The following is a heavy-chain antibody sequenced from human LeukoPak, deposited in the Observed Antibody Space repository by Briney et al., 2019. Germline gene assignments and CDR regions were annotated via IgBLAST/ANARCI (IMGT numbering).Heavy chain of an antibody. J-gene: IGHJ4*02. Sequence: PGGSLRLSCAASGFTFSTYSMNWVRLAPGRGLEWVSYISTSSSTIYYADSVKGRFTISRNNAKNSLYLQMNSLRDEDTAVYYCARGYCSGYSCPRHHFDYWGQGTLVTVSS. CDR3: ARGYCSGYSCPRHHFDY. CDR1: GFTFSTYS. V-gene: IGHV3-48*02. CDR2: ISTSSSTI. D-gene: IGHD2-2*01.